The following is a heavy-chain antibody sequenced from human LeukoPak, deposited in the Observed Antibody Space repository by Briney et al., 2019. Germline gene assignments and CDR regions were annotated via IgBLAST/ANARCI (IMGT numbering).Heavy chain of an antibody. V-gene: IGHV1-69*04. Sequence: SVKVSFKATGGSFSSYAISWVRQAPGQGLEWMGRIIPILAITNYAQRFQGRVTITADKSTSTAYMELSSLGSEHTAVYYCARVSGDSYGPYYFDYWGQGTLVTVSS. CDR3: ARVSGDSYGPYYFDY. CDR1: GGSFSSYA. J-gene: IGHJ4*02. CDR2: IIPILAIT. D-gene: IGHD5-18*01.